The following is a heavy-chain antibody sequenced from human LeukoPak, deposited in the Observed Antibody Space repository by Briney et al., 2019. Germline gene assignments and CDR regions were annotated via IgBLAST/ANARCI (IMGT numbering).Heavy chain of an antibody. Sequence: GGSLRLSCTASGFTFGDYAMSWVRQAPGRGLEWVGFIRSKAYGGTTEYAASVKGRFTISRDDSKSIAYLQMNSLKTEDTAVYYCTRAGLYSGYEEPIDYWGQGTLVTVSS. V-gene: IGHV3-49*04. J-gene: IGHJ4*02. CDR3: TRAGLYSGYEEPIDY. CDR2: IRSKAYGGTT. D-gene: IGHD5-12*01. CDR1: GFTFGDYA.